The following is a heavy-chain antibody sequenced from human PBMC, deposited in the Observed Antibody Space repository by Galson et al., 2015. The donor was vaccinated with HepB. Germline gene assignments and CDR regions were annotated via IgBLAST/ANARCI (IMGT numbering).Heavy chain of an antibody. Sequence: ETLSLTCAVYGGSFSGYYWSWIRQPPGKGLEWIGEINHSGSTNYNPSLKSRVTISVDTSKNQFSLKLSSVTAADTAVYYCAQRGYSHGLPNTYYYYGMDVWGQGTTVTVSS. CDR1: GGSFSGYY. CDR3: AQRGYSHGLPNTYYYYGMDV. D-gene: IGHD5-18*01. V-gene: IGHV4-34*01. J-gene: IGHJ6*02. CDR2: INHSGST.